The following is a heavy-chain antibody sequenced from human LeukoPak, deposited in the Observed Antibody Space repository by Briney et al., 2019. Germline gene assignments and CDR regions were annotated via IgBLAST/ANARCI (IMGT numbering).Heavy chain of an antibody. J-gene: IGHJ5*02. D-gene: IGHD2-21*02. Sequence: GASVKVSCKASGYTFTSYGVSWVRQAPGQSLEWLGWISAYNGNTYYAENFQARVTMTTDTSTSTAYMELRSLRSDDTAVYYCARHIVVVTLQPDTNYWFDPWGQGTLVTVSS. CDR2: ISAYNGNT. CDR1: GYTFTSYG. V-gene: IGHV1-18*01. CDR3: ARHIVVVTLQPDTNYWFDP.